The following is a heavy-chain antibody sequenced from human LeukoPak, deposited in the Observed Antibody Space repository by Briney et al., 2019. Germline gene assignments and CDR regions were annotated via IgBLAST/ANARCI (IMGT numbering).Heavy chain of an antibody. CDR1: GYTFTSYD. J-gene: IGHJ6*03. Sequence: VKVSCKASGYTFTSYDINWVRQATGQGLEWMGWMNPNSGNTGYAQKFQGRVTITRNTSISTAYMELSSLRSEDTAVYYCARGRVYYYYMDVWGKGTTVTVS. V-gene: IGHV1-8*03. CDR2: MNPNSGNT. CDR3: ARGRVYYYYMDV.